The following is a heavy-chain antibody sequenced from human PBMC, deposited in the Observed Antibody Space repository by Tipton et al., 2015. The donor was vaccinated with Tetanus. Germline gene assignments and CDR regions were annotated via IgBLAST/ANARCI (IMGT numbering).Heavy chain of an antibody. CDR1: GGSISSYY. CDR3: ARDETERETITMVRGVMGAFDI. D-gene: IGHD3-10*01. J-gene: IGHJ3*02. CDR2: IYYSGST. Sequence: TLSLTCTVSGGSISSYYWSWIRQPPGKGLEWIGYIYYSGSTNYNPSLKSRVTISVDTSKNQFSLKLSSVTAADTAVYYCARDETERETITMVRGVMGAFDIWGQGTMVTVSS. V-gene: IGHV4-59*01.